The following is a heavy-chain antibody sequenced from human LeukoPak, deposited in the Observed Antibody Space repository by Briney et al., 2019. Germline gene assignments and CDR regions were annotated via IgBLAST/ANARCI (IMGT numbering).Heavy chain of an antibody. CDR2: ITFKGDIQ. Sequence: GGSLRLSCAASGFTFSSYAMGWVRQAPGKGLEWVSDITFKGDIQNYADSVKGRFTISRDNSKNTLYLQMNSLRAEDTAVYYCANYYDILTGYYRDDAFDIWGQGTMVTVSS. CDR1: GFTFSSYA. V-gene: IGHV3-23*01. D-gene: IGHD3-9*01. CDR3: ANYYDILTGYYRDDAFDI. J-gene: IGHJ3*02.